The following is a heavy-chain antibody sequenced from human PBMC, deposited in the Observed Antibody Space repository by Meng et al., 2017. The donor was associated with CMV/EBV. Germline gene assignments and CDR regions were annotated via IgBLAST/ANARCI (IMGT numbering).Heavy chain of an antibody. D-gene: IGHD6-6*01. CDR1: VGTFSSYA. J-gene: IGHJ6*02. Sequence: SSVTVSCKASVGTFSSYAISWVRQAAGQGLEWMGGIIPILGIANYAQNFQGRVTITADKSTSTAYMELSSLRSEDTAVYYCAREIAARNYYYYGMDVWGQGTTVTVSS. CDR3: AREIAARNYYYYGMDV. V-gene: IGHV1-69*10. CDR2: IIPILGIA.